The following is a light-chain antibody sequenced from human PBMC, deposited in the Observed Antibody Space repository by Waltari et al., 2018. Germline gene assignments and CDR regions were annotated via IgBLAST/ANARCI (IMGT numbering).Light chain of an antibody. J-gene: IGKJ5*01. CDR1: PTVLYNSNNRNY. CDR2: WAS. Sequence: DFVMTQSPASLALSLGERATIHCKTSPTVLYNSNNRNYLTWYQQKPGQPPKLLFYWASTRESGVPDRFSASGSGTDFTLTISRLQPEDVAIYYCQQYYSAPITFGQGTRLEIK. CDR3: QQYYSAPIT. V-gene: IGKV4-1*01.